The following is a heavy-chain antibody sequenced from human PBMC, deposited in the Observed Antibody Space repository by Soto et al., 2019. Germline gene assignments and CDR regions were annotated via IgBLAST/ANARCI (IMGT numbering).Heavy chain of an antibody. CDR3: AKAGRYKWELLAGFDY. D-gene: IGHD1-26*01. CDR1: GFTFSSYG. V-gene: IGHV3-30*18. CDR2: ISYDGSNK. Sequence: PGGSLSLSCAASGFTFSSYGMHWVRQAPGKGLEWVAVISYDGSNKYYADSVKGRFTISRDNSKNTLYLQMNSLRAEDTAVYYCAKAGRYKWELLAGFDYWGQGTLVTVSS. J-gene: IGHJ4*02.